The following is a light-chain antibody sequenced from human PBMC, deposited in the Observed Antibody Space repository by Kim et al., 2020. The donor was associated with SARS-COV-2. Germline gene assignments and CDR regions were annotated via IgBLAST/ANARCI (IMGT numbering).Light chain of an antibody. CDR2: KAS. CDR1: QSISNW. Sequence: DIQMTQSPSTLSASVGDRVTITCRASQSISNWLAWYQQKPGKAPNLLIYKASSLESGVPSRFSGSGSGTEFTLTISSLQPDDFATYYCQQYRSYPTFGQGTKVEIK. CDR3: QQYRSYPT. V-gene: IGKV1-5*03. J-gene: IGKJ1*01.